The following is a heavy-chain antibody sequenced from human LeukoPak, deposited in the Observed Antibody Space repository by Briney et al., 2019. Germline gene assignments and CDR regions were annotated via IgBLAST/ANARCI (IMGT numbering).Heavy chain of an antibody. V-gene: IGHV3-7*05. CDR2: IKQDGSEK. J-gene: IGHJ5*02. CDR3: ARGHVWFDP. CDR1: GFTFSNYG. Sequence: GGSLRLPCAASGFTFSNYGMTWVRQAPGKGLEWVANIKQDGSEKYYVDSVKGRFTISRDNAKNSLYLQMNSLRAEDMAVYYCARGHVWFDPWGQGTLVTVSS.